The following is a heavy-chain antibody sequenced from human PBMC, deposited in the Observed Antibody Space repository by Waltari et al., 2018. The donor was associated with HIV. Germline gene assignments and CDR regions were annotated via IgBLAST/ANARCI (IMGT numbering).Heavy chain of an antibody. V-gene: IGHV4-34*01. CDR2: INHSGST. CDR3: ARGKRTRLPWPSGSYSHPFDY. Sequence: QVQLQQWGAGLLKPSETLSLTCAVYGGSFSGYYWSWIRQPPGKGLEWIGEINHSGSTNYNPSLKRRVTISVDTSKNQFSLKLSSVTAADTAVYYCARGKRTRLPWPSGSYSHPFDYWGQGTLVTVSS. CDR1: GGSFSGYY. D-gene: IGHD1-26*01. J-gene: IGHJ4*02.